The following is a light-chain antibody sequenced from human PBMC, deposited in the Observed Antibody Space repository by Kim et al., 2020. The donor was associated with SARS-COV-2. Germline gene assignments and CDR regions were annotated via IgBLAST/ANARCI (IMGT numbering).Light chain of an antibody. J-gene: IGLJ2*01. CDR1: SIGSKS. CDR3: QVWDSSDDHRVV. CDR2: YDS. Sequence: GKTARITCGGTSIGSKSVHWYQQKPGQAPVLVISYDSVRPSGIPERFSGSNSGNTATVTISRVEAGDEADYYCQVWDSSDDHRVVFGGGTKLTVL. V-gene: IGLV3-21*04.